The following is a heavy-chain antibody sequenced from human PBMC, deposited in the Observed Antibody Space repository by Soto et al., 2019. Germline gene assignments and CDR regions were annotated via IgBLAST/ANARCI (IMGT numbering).Heavy chain of an antibody. V-gene: IGHV3-15*07. Sequence: PGGSLSLSCAASAFTFSNAWMNWVRQAPGNGLEWVGRIKSKTDGGTTDYAAPVKGRFTTSRDDSKNTLYLQMNSLKTEDTAVYYCTTDLVPPGPRWFDPWGQGTLVTVSS. J-gene: IGHJ5*02. CDR3: TTDLVPPGPRWFDP. D-gene: IGHD6-13*01. CDR2: IKSKTDGGTT. CDR1: AFTFSNAW.